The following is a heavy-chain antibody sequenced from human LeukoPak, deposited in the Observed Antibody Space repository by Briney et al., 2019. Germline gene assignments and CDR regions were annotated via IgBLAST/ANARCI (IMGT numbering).Heavy chain of an antibody. CDR2: MNPNSGDT. V-gene: IGHV1-8*01. Sequence: ASVKVSCKASGYTFSSYDINWVRQATGQGLEWMGWMNPNSGDTGYAQKFRGRVSMTRNTSISTAYMELSSLRSEDTAVYYCARAVDTAMVDYYYYYMDVWGKGTTVTVSS. D-gene: IGHD5-18*01. CDR3: ARAVDTAMVDYYYYYMDV. CDR1: GYTFSSYD. J-gene: IGHJ6*03.